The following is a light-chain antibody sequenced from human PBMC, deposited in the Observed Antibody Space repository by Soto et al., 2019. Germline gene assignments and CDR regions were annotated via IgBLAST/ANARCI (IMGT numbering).Light chain of an antibody. V-gene: IGKV3D-20*01. CDR3: QQSDTSLT. Sequence: EIVLTQSPASLSLSPGERATLFCGASQNIPSIYLAWYQVKPGLAPRLLIYDTSMRATGIPDRFTGSGSGTDFTLTITRLYPEDSAVYYCQQSDTSLTFGGGTKVEIK. J-gene: IGKJ4*01. CDR1: QNIPSIY. CDR2: DTS.